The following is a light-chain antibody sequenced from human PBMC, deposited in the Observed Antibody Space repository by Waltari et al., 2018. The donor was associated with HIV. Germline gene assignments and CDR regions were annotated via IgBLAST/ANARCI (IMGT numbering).Light chain of an antibody. CDR1: SSDVGGYNY. CDR2: DVN. CDR3: CSYAGNYTLGV. Sequence: QSALTQPRSVSGSPGQSVTISCTGTSSDVGGYNYVSWYQQRPGKAPKLMIYDVNKRPSGVPDRFSGSKSGNTASLTISGLQAEDEADYYCCSYAGNYTLGVFGGGTKLTVL. J-gene: IGLJ3*02. V-gene: IGLV2-11*01.